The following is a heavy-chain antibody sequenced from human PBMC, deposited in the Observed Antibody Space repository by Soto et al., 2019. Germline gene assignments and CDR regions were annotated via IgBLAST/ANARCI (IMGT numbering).Heavy chain of an antibody. Sequence: GGSLRLSCAASGFTFSSYAMSWVRQAPGKGLEWVSAISGSGGSTYYADSVKGRFTISRDNSKNTLYLQMNSLRAEDTAVYYCAKDSKDIVVVVAGGEGDFDYWGQGTLVTVSS. V-gene: IGHV3-23*01. CDR1: GFTFSSYA. J-gene: IGHJ4*02. CDR2: ISGSGGST. CDR3: AKDSKDIVVVVAGGEGDFDY. D-gene: IGHD2-15*01.